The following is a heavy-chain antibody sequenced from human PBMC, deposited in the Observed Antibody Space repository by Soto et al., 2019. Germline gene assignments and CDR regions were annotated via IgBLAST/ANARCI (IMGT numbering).Heavy chain of an antibody. Sequence: ASGKVSGKASGYTGDIYGISWVRQVPGKGPEWMGWISADNGDTKYAQRMQGRVTMTTDTATSAAYMELRSLRSDDTAVYYCARDRSYYYDSSGYPFDFWGQGSLVTVSS. CDR1: GYTGDIYG. D-gene: IGHD3-22*01. CDR3: ARDRSYYYDSSGYPFDF. V-gene: IGHV1-18*01. CDR2: ISADNGDT. J-gene: IGHJ4*02.